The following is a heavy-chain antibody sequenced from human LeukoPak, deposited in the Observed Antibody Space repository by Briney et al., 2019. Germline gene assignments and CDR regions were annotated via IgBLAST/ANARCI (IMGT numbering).Heavy chain of an antibody. J-gene: IGHJ4*02. V-gene: IGHV3-21*06. CDR3: ARGASYTSSAAFEY. Sequence: GGSLRLSCAASGFTFSSYNMNWVRQAPGKGLEWASSISSSSGYTYYVDSLKGRFTISRDNAKNSLYLQMNSLRAEDSAVYYCARGASYTSSAAFEYWGQGTLVTVSS. D-gene: IGHD6-6*01. CDR1: GFTFSSYN. CDR2: ISSSSGYT.